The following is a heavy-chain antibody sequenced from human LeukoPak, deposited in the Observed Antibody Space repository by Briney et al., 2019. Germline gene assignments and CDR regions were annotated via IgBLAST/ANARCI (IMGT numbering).Heavy chain of an antibody. Sequence: PGGSLRLSCAASGFSFDDYAMHWVRQAPGKGLKWISVLSWNSGTIGYADSVKGRFTISRDNVKNSLYLRMKSLRADDTALYCCAKDVSQGLYVVSADYWGQGTLVTVSS. CDR2: LSWNSGTI. J-gene: IGHJ4*02. V-gene: IGHV3-9*01. CDR3: AKDVSQGLYVVSADY. D-gene: IGHD2-21*02. CDR1: GFSFDDYA.